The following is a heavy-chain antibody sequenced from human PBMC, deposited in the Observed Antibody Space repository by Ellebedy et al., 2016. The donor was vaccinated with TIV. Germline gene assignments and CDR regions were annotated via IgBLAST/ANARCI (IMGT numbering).Heavy chain of an antibody. D-gene: IGHD1-14*01. CDR2: INHSGSS. CDR1: SGSFSGYY. V-gene: IGHV4-34*01. CDR3: ARAGRGGGYYMDV. J-gene: IGHJ6*03. Sequence: SETLSLTXAVYSGSFSGYYWSWIRQPPGKGLEWIGEINHSGSSNYNPSLKSRVTISVDTSKNQFSLKLSSVTVADTAVYYCARAGRGGGYYMDVWGKGTTVTVSS.